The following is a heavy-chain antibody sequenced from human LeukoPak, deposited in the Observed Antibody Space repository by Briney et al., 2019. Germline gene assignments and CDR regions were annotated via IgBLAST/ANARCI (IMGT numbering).Heavy chain of an antibody. V-gene: IGHV1-18*01. CDR3: ARGRGIRGYYFDY. CDR1: GYTFTSYG. D-gene: IGHD1-26*01. Sequence: ASVKVSCKASGYTFTSYGISWVRQAPGQGLEWMGWISAYNGNTNYAQKFQGRVTMTRDTSISTAYMELSRLRSDDTAVYYCARGRGIRGYYFDYWGQGTLVTASS. CDR2: ISAYNGNT. J-gene: IGHJ4*02.